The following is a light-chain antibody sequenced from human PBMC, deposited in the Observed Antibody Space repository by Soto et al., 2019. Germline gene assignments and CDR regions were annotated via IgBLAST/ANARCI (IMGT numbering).Light chain of an antibody. CDR2: EVS. CDR1: SSDVGGYNY. V-gene: IGLV2-8*01. J-gene: IGLJ1*01. Sequence: QPVLTQPPSAYGSPGQAVTISCTGTSSDVGGYNYASAYQQHPGKAPKLMIYEVSKRPSGVPDRFSGSKSGNTASLTVSGLQAEDEADYYCSSYAGSNNFGVFGTGTKVTV. CDR3: SSYAGSNNFGV.